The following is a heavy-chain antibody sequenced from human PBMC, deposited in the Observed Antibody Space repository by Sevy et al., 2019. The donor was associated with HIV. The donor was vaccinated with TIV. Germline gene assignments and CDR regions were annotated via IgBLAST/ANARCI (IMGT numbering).Heavy chain of an antibody. V-gene: IGHV3-30*18. CDR2: ISHDGSYQ. J-gene: IGHJ4*02. CDR1: RFTFSTYD. Sequence: GGSLRLSCAASRFTFSTYDIHWVRQAPGKGLEWVAVISHDGSYQYYTDSVKGRFTISRDHSKNKAYLQMNSLRADDSGVYYCAKGQGYDYIWGNERSEYYFDYWGQGTLVTVSS. CDR3: AKGQGYDYIWGNERSEYYFDY. D-gene: IGHD3-16*01.